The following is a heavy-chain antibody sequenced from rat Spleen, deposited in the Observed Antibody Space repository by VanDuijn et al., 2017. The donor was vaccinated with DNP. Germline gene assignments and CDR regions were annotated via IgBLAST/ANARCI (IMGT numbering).Heavy chain of an antibody. J-gene: IGHJ2*01. Sequence: EVQLAESGGGLVQPGRSLKLSCAASGFTFSDYNMAWVRQAPKKGLEWVATISYDGSSTYYPDSVKGRFTISRDNAKSSLYLQMNSLKSEDTATYYCARQTDFFDYWGQGVMVTVSS. V-gene: IGHV5-7*01. CDR3: ARQTDFFDY. CDR1: GFTFSDYN. CDR2: ISYDGSST.